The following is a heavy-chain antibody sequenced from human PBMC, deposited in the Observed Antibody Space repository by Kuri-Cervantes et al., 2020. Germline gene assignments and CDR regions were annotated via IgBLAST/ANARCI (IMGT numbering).Heavy chain of an antibody. CDR3: ARDPLPRTVTTLDLGY. CDR2: IIPIFGTA. D-gene: IGHD4-17*01. Sequence: SVKVSCKASGGTFSSYAISWVRQAPGQGLEWMGGIIPIFGTANYAQKLQGRVTMTTDTSTSTAYMELRSLRSDDTAVYYCARDPLPRTVTTLDLGYWGQGTLVTVSS. CDR1: GGTFSSYA. V-gene: IGHV1-69*05. J-gene: IGHJ4*02.